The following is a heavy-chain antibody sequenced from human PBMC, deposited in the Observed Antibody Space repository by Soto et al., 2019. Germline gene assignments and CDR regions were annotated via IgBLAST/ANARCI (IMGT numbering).Heavy chain of an antibody. V-gene: IGHV4-30-2*01. Sequence: SETLSLTCAVSGGSISSGVYPWSWIRQPPGKGLEWIGYIYHSGSTYYNPSLKSRVTISVDRSKNQFSLKLSSVTAADTAVYYCARESPPRVWGQGTLVTVSS. D-gene: IGHD6-6*01. J-gene: IGHJ4*02. CDR3: ARESPPRV. CDR1: GGSISSGVYP. CDR2: IYHSGST.